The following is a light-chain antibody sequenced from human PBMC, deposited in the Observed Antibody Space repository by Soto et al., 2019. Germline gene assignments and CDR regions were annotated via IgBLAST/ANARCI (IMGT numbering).Light chain of an antibody. V-gene: IGKV1-33*01. CDR1: QNINNY. CDR2: DAS. Sequence: DIQMTQSPCSLSASVGDRVTITCQASQNINNYLNWYQQKPGRAPKLLIYDASNLEAVVPSRFRGSGSGTDFNFTISRLQPEDIATYYCQQYENLPTFGQGTRLEIK. J-gene: IGKJ5*01. CDR3: QQYENLPT.